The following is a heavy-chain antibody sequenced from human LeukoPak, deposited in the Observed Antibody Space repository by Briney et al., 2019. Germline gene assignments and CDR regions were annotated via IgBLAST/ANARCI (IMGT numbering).Heavy chain of an antibody. V-gene: IGHV1-69*05. CDR2: IIPILGTA. D-gene: IGHD5-18*01. J-gene: IGHJ4*02. CDR1: GGTFSSYA. Sequence: SVKVSCKASGGTFSSYAISWVRQAPGQGLEWMGGIIPILGTANYAQKFQGRVTLTTDESTSTAYMELSSLRSEDTAVYYCARGKLPYSALTFDYGGQGTLVTVSS. CDR3: ARGKLPYSALTFDY.